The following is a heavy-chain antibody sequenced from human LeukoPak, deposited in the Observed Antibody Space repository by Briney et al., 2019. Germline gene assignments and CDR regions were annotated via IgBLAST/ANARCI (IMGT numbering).Heavy chain of an antibody. J-gene: IGHJ4*02. Sequence: PGGSLKLSCAASGFTVSSNYMGWVRRAQGKGLEWAPVIYSDGNTYYTDSVKGRFNISRDNSKNTLYLQMNSLRAEDTAVHYCAREFYGSGNYGSIDYWGQGTLVTVSS. CDR2: IYSDGNT. CDR3: AREFYGSGNYGSIDY. V-gene: IGHV3-53*01. CDR1: GFTVSSNY. D-gene: IGHD3-10*01.